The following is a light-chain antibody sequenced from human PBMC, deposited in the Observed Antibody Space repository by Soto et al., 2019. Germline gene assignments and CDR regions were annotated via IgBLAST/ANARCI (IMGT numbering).Light chain of an antibody. V-gene: IGLV2-14*03. CDR1: SSDGGGYKY. CDR3: SSYTTGYTVV. CDR2: DVS. Sequence: QSALTQPASVSGSPGQSITISCTGTSSDGGGYKYVSWYQQHPGKAPKLMIYDVSVRPSGVSNRFSGSKSDNTASLTISGPQAEDEADYYCSSYTTGYTVVFGGGTKLTVL. J-gene: IGLJ2*01.